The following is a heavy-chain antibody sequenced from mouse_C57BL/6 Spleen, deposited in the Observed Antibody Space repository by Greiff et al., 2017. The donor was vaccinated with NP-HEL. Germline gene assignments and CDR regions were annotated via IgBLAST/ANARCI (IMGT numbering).Heavy chain of an antibody. J-gene: IGHJ2*01. CDR1: GYTFTDYY. V-gene: IGHV1-26*01. Sequence: EVQLQQSGPELVKPGASVKISCKASGYTFTDYYMNWVKQSHGKSLEWIGDINPNNGGTSYNQKFKGKATLTVDKSSSTAYMELRSLTSEDSAVYYCARLGSTFFDYWGQGTTLTVSS. CDR3: ARLGSTFFDY. CDR2: INPNNGGT. D-gene: IGHD1-1*01.